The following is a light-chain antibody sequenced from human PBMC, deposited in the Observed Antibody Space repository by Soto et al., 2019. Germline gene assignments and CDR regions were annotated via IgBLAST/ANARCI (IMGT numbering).Light chain of an antibody. CDR2: SNV. V-gene: IGLV1-44*01. CDR1: SSNIGSNT. Sequence: QSVLTQAPSVSGTTGQRVTISCSGSSSNIGSNTVSWYQQVPGTAPKVLIYSNVQRPSGVPDRFSGSKSGTSASLAIGGLQSEDEADYYCAAWDGSLNGWVFGGGTKVTVL. CDR3: AAWDGSLNGWV. J-gene: IGLJ3*02.